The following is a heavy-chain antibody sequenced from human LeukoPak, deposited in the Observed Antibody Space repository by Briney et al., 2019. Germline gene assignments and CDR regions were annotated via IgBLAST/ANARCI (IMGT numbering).Heavy chain of an antibody. D-gene: IGHD5-24*01. CDR2: IYYSGST. J-gene: IGHJ4*02. CDR1: GGSISSSSYY. Sequence: SETLSLTCTVSGGSISSSSYYWGWIRQPPGKGLGWIGSIYYSGSTYYNPSLKSRVTISVDTSKNQFSLKLSSVTAADTAVYYCARLGKRWLHRHGVDYWGQGTLVTVSS. V-gene: IGHV4-39*01. CDR3: ARLGKRWLHRHGVDY.